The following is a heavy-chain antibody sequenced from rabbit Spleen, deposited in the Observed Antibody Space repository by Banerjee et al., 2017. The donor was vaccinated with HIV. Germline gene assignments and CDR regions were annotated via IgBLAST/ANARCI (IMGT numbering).Heavy chain of an antibody. D-gene: IGHD2-1*01. Sequence: QSLEESGGDLVKPGASLTLTCTASGFTISSSYWMNWVRQAPGKGLEWIARIYGGSTGTTYYASWAKGRFTISKTSSTTVTLQMTSLTAADTATYFCARGSAAMTMVITGYYLSLWGQGTLVTVS. CDR1: GFTISSSYW. J-gene: IGHJ4*01. CDR2: IYGGSTGTT. CDR3: ARGSAAMTMVITGYYLSL. V-gene: IGHV1S40*01.